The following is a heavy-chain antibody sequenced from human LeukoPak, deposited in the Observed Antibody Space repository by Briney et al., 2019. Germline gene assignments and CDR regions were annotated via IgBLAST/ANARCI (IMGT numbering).Heavy chain of an antibody. CDR3: ARAGYPISWFGCGLDL. J-gene: IGHJ5*02. CDR1: GFTFRNYG. V-gene: IGHV3-64*01. D-gene: IGHD6-13*01. CDR2: IRPDGSST. Sequence: PGGSLRLSCAASGFTFRNYGMHWVRQAPGKGLESVSVIRPDGSSTDYANSVKGRFTISRDNSKNTVYLQMDSLRDEDMAVYYCARAGYPISWFGCGLDLWGQGTLVTVSS.